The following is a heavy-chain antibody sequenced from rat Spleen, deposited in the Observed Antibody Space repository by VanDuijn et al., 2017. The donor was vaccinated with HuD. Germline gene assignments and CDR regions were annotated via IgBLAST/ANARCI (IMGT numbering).Heavy chain of an antibody. J-gene: IGHJ3*01. Sequence: EVQLMESGGGLVQPGRSLKLSCAASGFTFSNYGMAWVRQATTMGLEWVATISCDAGSTYSRDSVKGRFTISRDNAKSTLSLQMDSLRSEDTATYYCARNNYGGYSELGWFAYWGQGTLVTVSS. CDR1: GFTFSNYG. V-gene: IGHV5-29*01. D-gene: IGHD1-11*01. CDR3: ARNNYGGYSELGWFAY. CDR2: ISCDAGST.